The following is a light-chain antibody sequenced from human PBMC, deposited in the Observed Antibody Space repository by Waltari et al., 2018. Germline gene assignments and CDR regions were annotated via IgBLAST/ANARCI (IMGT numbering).Light chain of an antibody. CDR2: DAS. J-gene: IGKJ2*03. Sequence: DIQMTQSPSSLSASAEDTVTITCRASQGISTYLNWFQQKPGKAPKRLIYDASSLESGVPSRFSGSGSGTDFTLTISSLQPEDFATYYCLQYYSHPYSFGQGTKVEIK. CDR3: LQYYSHPYS. V-gene: IGKV1-17*01. CDR1: QGISTY.